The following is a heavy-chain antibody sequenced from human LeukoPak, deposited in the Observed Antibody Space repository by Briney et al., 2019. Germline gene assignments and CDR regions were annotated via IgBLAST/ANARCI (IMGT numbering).Heavy chain of an antibody. CDR2: IGTAGDT. J-gene: IGHJ2*01. CDR1: GFTFSSYD. V-gene: IGHV3-13*01. D-gene: IGHD3-22*01. CDR3: ARTSYYYDSSGQFFDL. Sequence: GGSPRLSCAASGFTFSSYDMPWVRQATGKGLEWVSAIGTAGDTYYPGSVKGRFTISRENAKNSLYLQMNSLRAGGTAVYYCARTSYYYDSSGQFFDLWGRGTLVTVSS.